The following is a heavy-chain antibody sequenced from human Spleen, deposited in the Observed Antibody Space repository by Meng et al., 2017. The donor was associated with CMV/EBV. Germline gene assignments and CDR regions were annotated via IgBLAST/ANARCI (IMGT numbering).Heavy chain of an antibody. CDR2: ITGGSTYL. J-gene: IGHJ4*02. CDR1: GVSFSTYA. CDR3: ARGNGFLAYFDY. D-gene: IGHD3-3*01. V-gene: IGHV3-21*01. Sequence: GESLKISCAASGVSFSTYAMTWVRQAPGKGLEWVSSITGGSTYLYYADSVKGRFTISRDNAKNSLYLQMNSLRAEDTTVYYCARGNGFLAYFDYWGQGTLVTVSS.